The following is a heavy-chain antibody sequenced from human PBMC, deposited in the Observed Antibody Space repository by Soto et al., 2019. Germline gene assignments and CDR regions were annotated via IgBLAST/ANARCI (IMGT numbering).Heavy chain of an antibody. Sequence: SETLSLTCTVSGGSISSYYWSWIRQPPGKGLEWIGYIYYSGSTNYNPSLKSRVTISVDTSKNQFSLKLSSLTAADTAVYYCAIHRTYYYDSSGYALDYWGQGTLVTVSS. CDR1: GGSISSYY. J-gene: IGHJ4*02. V-gene: IGHV4-59*08. D-gene: IGHD3-22*01. CDR2: IYYSGST. CDR3: AIHRTYYYDSSGYALDY.